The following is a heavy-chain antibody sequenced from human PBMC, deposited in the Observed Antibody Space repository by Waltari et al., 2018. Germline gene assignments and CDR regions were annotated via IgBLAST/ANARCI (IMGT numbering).Heavy chain of an antibody. J-gene: IGHJ5*02. V-gene: IGHV4-4*07. CDR3: ARGSYISNP. CDR2: INTSGST. Sequence: QVQLQESGPGLVKPSETLSLTCTVSGVSISSNYWSWIRQPAGKGLEWIGRINTSGSTNYNPSLKSRVTMSVDTSKNQFSLTLSSVTAADMALYYCARGSYISNPWGQGTLVTVSS. D-gene: IGHD6-13*01. CDR1: GVSISSNY.